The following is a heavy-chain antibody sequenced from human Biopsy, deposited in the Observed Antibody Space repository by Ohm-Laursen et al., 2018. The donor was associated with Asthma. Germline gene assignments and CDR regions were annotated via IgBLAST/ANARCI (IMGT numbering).Heavy chain of an antibody. Sequence: ASVKASCKASGYTFTGYYMHWVRQAPGQGLEWMGRIHPHNGGTNYAQRFQGRVTMTRDTSISTAYMELSTLSSDDTALYYCARDPQVDATTSFGYWGPGTLITVSS. CDR2: IHPHNGGT. D-gene: IGHD2-15*01. V-gene: IGHV1-2*06. CDR1: GYTFTGYY. CDR3: ARDPQVDATTSFGY. J-gene: IGHJ4*02.